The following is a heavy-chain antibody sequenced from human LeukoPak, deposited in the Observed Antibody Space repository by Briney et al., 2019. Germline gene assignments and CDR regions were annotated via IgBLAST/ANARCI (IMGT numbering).Heavy chain of an antibody. CDR3: ARETDYYGSGSYYKHYYSYGMDV. Sequence: ASVKVSCTASGGTFSSYAISWVRQAPGQGLEWMGGIIPIFGTANYAQKFQGRVTITAEESTSTADMELSSLRSEDTAVYYCARETDYYGSGSYYKHYYSYGMDVWGQGTTVTVSS. CDR1: GGTFSSYA. J-gene: IGHJ6*02. D-gene: IGHD3-10*01. V-gene: IGHV1-69*13. CDR2: IIPIFGTA.